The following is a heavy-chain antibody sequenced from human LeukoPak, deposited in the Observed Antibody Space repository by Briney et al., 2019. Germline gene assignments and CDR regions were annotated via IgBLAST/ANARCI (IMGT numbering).Heavy chain of an antibody. V-gene: IGHV3-33*01. CDR2: IWYDGSNK. CDR3: ARDGTVTAGPFDP. D-gene: IGHD4-17*01. J-gene: IGHJ5*02. CDR1: GFTFSSYG. Sequence: PGGSLRLSCAASGFTFSSYGMHWVRQAPGKGLEWVAFIWYDGSNKYYTGSVKGEFTISRDNSKNTLYLQMNSLTAEDTAVYYCARDGTVTAGPFDPWGGGTLVTVSS.